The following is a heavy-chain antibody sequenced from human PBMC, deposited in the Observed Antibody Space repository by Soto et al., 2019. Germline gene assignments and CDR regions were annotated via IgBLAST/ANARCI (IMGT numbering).Heavy chain of an antibody. CDR2: VYYSGST. CDR1: GGYIRNSTCC. Sequence: PSETQSLTNSFSGGYIRNSTCCLSWKKQPPGKGLEWIGYVYYSGSTNYNPTLKSRVTMSVDTSKNQFSLKLSSVTAADTAVYYCASRRGWYWDALDIWGQGTMVTVSS. D-gene: IGHD6-19*01. CDR3: ASRRGWYWDALDI. V-gene: IGHV4-61*01. J-gene: IGHJ3*02.